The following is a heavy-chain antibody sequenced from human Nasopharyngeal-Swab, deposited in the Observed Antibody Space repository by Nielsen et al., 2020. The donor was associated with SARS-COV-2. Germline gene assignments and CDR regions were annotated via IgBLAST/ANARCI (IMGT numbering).Heavy chain of an antibody. V-gene: IGHV3-7*02. CDR3: TLLQEHL. Sequence: GGSLRLSCAASGFPFSNHYMTWVRQPPGKGLEWVANIRQDAREQFYVDSVKGRFTISRDNSKNTPYLQMNSLHQGPIGLPPGTLLQEHLWG. J-gene: IGHJ6*01. CDR2: IRQDAREQ. CDR1: GFPFSNHY.